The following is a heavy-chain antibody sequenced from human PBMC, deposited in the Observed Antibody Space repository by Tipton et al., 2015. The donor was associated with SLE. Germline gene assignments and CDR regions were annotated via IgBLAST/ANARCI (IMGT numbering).Heavy chain of an antibody. J-gene: IGHJ4*02. CDR3: ARPDRW. CDR2: VFHTGST. CDR1: GGSITKNY. Sequence: LRLSCTVSGGSITKNYWSWIRQSPGKGLEWIGYVFHTGSTYYNPSLKSRVTISVDTSKNQFSLTLTSVTAADTAVYYCARPDRWWGQGTLVSVSS. V-gene: IGHV4-59*12.